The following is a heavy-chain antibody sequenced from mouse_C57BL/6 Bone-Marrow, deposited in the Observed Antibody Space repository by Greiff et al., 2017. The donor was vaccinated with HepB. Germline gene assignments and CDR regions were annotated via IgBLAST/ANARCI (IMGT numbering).Heavy chain of an antibody. J-gene: IGHJ1*03. Sequence: QVQLQQSGAELARPGASVKLSCKASGYTFTSYGISWVKQRTGQGLEWIGEIYPRSGNTYYNEKFKGKATLTADKSSSTAYMELRSLTSEDSAVYFCARGTVVATDWYFDVWGTVTTVTVSS. CDR2: IYPRSGNT. D-gene: IGHD1-1*01. CDR3: ARGTVVATDWYFDV. CDR1: GYTFTSYG. V-gene: IGHV1-81*01.